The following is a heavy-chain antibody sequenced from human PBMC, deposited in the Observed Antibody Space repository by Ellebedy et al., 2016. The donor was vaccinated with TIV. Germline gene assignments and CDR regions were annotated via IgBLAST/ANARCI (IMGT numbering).Heavy chain of an antibody. J-gene: IGHJ5*02. CDR1: GFTFSDYA. CDR2: ISYDGNNA. D-gene: IGHD2-8*01. V-gene: IGHV3-30*14. Sequence: GESLKISCAASGFTFSDYAMHWVRQAPGKGLEWVALISYDGNNAYYTDSVKGRLIISRDSSNNTLYLQLNSLRAEDTAVYYCARDGNGGGAWGQGTLVTVSS. CDR3: ARDGNGGGA.